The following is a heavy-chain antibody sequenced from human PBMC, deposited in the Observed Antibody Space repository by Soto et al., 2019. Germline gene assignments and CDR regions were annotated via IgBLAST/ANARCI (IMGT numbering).Heavy chain of an antibody. CDR1: GFTFSSYS. D-gene: IGHD5-18*01. Sequence: RGSLRLSCAASGFTFSSYSMNWVRQAPGKGLEWVSSISSSSSYIYYADSVKGRFTISRDNAKNSLYLQMNSLRAEDTAVYYCARDSVHVDTAMVTAFDIWGQGTMVTVSS. J-gene: IGHJ3*02. V-gene: IGHV3-21*01. CDR3: ARDSVHVDTAMVTAFDI. CDR2: ISSSSSYI.